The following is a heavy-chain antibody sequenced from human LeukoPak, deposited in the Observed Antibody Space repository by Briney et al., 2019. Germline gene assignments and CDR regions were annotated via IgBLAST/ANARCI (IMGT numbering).Heavy chain of an antibody. Sequence: GGSLRLSCAASGSTFSSYGMHWVRQAPGKGLEWVAVIWYDGSNKYYADSVKGRFTISRDNSKNTLYLQMNSLRAEDTAVYYCARDPGGMDVWGKGTTVTVSS. J-gene: IGHJ6*04. CDR2: IWYDGSNK. CDR3: ARDPGGMDV. CDR1: GSTFSSYG. V-gene: IGHV3-33*01.